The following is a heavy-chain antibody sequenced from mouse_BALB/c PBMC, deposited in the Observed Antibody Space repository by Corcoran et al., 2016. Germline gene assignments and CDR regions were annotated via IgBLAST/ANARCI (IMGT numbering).Heavy chain of an antibody. CDR2: IDPANGNT. CDR1: GFNIKDTY. J-gene: IGHJ3*01. CDR3: ASYYDYDWGFAY. Sequence: EVQLQQSGAELVKPGASVKLSCTASGFNIKDTYMHWVKQRPEQGLEWIGRIDPANGNTKYDPKFQGKATITADTSSNTAYLQLSSLTSEDTAVYYCASYYDYDWGFAYWGQGTLVTVSA. V-gene: IGHV14-3*02. D-gene: IGHD2-4*01.